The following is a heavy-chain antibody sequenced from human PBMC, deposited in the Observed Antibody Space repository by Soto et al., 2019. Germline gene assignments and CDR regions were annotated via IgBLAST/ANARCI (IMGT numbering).Heavy chain of an antibody. CDR3: TAGAAVGHYYYMDV. D-gene: IGHD1-26*01. J-gene: IGHJ6*03. Sequence: GGSLRLSCAASGFTFSNAWMNWVRQAPGKGLEWVGRIKGKTDGGTTDYAAPVKGRFTISRDDSKNTLYLQMNSLKTEDTAVYYCTAGAAVGHYYYMDVWGKGTTVTVSS. V-gene: IGHV3-15*07. CDR1: GFTFSNAW. CDR2: IKGKTDGGTT.